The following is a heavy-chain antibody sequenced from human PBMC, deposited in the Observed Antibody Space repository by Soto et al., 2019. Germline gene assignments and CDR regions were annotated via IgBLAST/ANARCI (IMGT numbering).Heavy chain of an antibody. D-gene: IGHD4-17*01. Sequence: ASVKVSCKASGYTFTSYDINWVRQATGQGLEWMGWMNPNSGNTGYAQKFQGRVTMTRNTSISTAYMELSSLRSEDTAVYYCARWRTVTTDYYYGMDVWGQGTTVTVPS. CDR1: GYTFTSYD. CDR3: ARWRTVTTDYYYGMDV. J-gene: IGHJ6*02. V-gene: IGHV1-8*01. CDR2: MNPNSGNT.